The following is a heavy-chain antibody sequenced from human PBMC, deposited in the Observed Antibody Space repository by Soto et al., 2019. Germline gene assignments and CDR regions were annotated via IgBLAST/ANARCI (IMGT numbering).Heavy chain of an antibody. J-gene: IGHJ5*02. CDR3: ARKGWRVRVVPRGGFAP. V-gene: IGHV4-4*02. D-gene: IGHD2-15*01. CDR1: GGAINSSNW. Sequence: SETLSLTCAVSGGAINSSNWWTWVRQPPGKGLEWIGEIYHSGTTNYNPSLKTRVTISLDQYKNQFSLRLTCVTAADTAVYYCARKGWRVRVVPRGGFAPWGQGSLVTVSS. CDR2: IYHSGTT.